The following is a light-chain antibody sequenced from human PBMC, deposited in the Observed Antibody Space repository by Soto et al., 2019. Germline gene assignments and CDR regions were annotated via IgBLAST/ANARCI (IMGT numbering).Light chain of an antibody. CDR2: GAP. V-gene: IGKV1-39*01. J-gene: IGKJ4*01. CDR1: QPISIF. Sequence: DVQMTQSPSSLSASVGDRVTITCRASQPISIFLNWYQHKPGQAPKFLIRGAPNLHSGVPSRSRITGSQTDFTLTISNLQPEDFATYYSQQAFITPPHAFGGGTRVEIK. CDR3: QQAFITPPHA.